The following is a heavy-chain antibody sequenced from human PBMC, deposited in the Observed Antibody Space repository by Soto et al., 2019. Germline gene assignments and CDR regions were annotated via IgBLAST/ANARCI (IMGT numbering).Heavy chain of an antibody. V-gene: IGHV4-30-4*01. D-gene: IGHD2-8*01. CDR1: GGSISSGDYY. J-gene: IGHJ6*02. CDR3: ASQYCSIGVCPGGYYYYGMDV. Sequence: SETLSLTCTVSGGSISSGDYYWSWIRQPPGKGLEWIGYIYYSGSTYYNPSLKSRVTISVDTSKNQFSLKLSSVTAADTAVYYCASQYCSIGVCPGGYYYYGMDVWGQGTTVTVSS. CDR2: IYYSGST.